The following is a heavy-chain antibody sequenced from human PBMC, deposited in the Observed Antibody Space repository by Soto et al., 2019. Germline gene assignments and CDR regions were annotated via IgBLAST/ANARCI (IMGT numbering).Heavy chain of an antibody. J-gene: IGHJ4*02. CDR1: GYTFTGYY. Sequence: ASVKVSCKASGYTFTGYYMRWVRQAPGQRLEWMGWINAGNGNTKYSQKFQGRVTITRDTSASTAYMELSSLRSEDTAVYYCARSIVVVTALDYWGQGTLVTVSS. V-gene: IGHV1-3*01. D-gene: IGHD2-21*02. CDR3: ARSIVVVTALDY. CDR2: INAGNGNT.